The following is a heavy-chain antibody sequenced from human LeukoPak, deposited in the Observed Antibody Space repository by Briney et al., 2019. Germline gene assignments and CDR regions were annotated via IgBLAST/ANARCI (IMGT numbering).Heavy chain of an antibody. J-gene: IGHJ4*02. V-gene: IGHV3-15*01. CDR1: GLTFTNAW. CDR2: IKSKIDGGTR. Sequence: GGSLRLSCAASGLTFTNAWMSWVRQAPGKGLEWVGRIKSKIDGGTRDYAAPVKGRFTISTDDSKNTLYLQMNSLKTEDTAVYYCTSGLGASDFDYWGQGTLVTVSS. CDR3: TSGLGASDFDY. D-gene: IGHD1-26*01.